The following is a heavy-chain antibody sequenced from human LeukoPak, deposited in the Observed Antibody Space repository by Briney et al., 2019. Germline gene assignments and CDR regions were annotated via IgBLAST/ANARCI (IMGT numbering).Heavy chain of an antibody. CDR2: ILPIFGTA. J-gene: IGHJ5*02. V-gene: IGHV1-69*13. CDR1: GYTFTSYA. CDR3: ARAEDQGRYFDWLPGFDP. D-gene: IGHD3-9*01. Sequence: GASVKVSCKASGYTFTSYAMNWVRQAPGQGLEWMGGILPIFGTAIYAQHFQGRLTITADESTNSAYMELNRLRSDDTAVYYCARAEDQGRYFDWLPGFDPWGQGTQVTVSS.